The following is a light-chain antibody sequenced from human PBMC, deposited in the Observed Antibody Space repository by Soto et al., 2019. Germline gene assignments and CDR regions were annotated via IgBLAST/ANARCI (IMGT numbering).Light chain of an antibody. CDR1: SNDVGGYDY. CDR3: SSYTSDNTVV. Sequence: QSALTQPASVSGSPGQSITISCTGTSNDVGGYDYVSWYQQHPGKAPKLVIYEVTNRPSGVSNRFSGSKSGNTAALTISGLQAEDEADYYCSSYTSDNTVVFGGGTKGTVL. V-gene: IGLV2-14*01. J-gene: IGLJ2*01. CDR2: EVT.